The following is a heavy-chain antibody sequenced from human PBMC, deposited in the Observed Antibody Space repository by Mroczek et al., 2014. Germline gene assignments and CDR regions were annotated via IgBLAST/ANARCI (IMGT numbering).Heavy chain of an antibody. CDR2: INHSGST. V-gene: IGHV4-34*01. Sequence: QVQLQQWGAGLLKPSETLSLTCAVYGGSFSGYYWSWIRQPPGKGLEWIGEINHSGSTNYNPSLKSRVTISVDTSKNQFSLKLSSVTAADTAVYYCARGYDSSGYYINTRYYFDYWGQGTLVTVSS. CDR3: ARGYDSSGYYINTRYYFDY. D-gene: IGHD3-22*01. J-gene: IGHJ4*02. CDR1: GGSFSGYY.